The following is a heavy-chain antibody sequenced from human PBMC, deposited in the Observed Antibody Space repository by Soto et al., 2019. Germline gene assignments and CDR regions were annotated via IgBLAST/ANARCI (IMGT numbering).Heavy chain of an antibody. CDR2: IYYSGST. V-gene: IGHV4-61*01. D-gene: IGHD6-19*01. CDR3: ARVIAVAGSAFDI. CDR1: GCSVSRGSYY. J-gene: IGHJ3*02. Sequence: SETPSLTRTLSGCSVSRGSYYWGWVRPPPGKGLEWIGSIYYSGSTNYNPSLKSRVTISVDTSKNQFSLKLSSVTAADTAVYYCARVIAVAGSAFDIWGQGTMVTVSS.